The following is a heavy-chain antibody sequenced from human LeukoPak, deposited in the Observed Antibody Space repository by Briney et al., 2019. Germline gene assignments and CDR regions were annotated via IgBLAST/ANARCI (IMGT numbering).Heavy chain of an antibody. CDR3: ARDGDYYDSSGYYFDY. V-gene: IGHV3-21*01. Sequence: GGSLRLSCAASGFTFSSYSMNWVRQAPGKGLEWVSSISSSSSYIYYADSVKGRFTISRDNAKNSLYLQMNSLRAEDTAVYYCARDGDYYDSSGYYFDYWGQGTLVTVSS. D-gene: IGHD3-22*01. CDR1: GFTFSSYS. J-gene: IGHJ4*02. CDR2: ISSSSSYI.